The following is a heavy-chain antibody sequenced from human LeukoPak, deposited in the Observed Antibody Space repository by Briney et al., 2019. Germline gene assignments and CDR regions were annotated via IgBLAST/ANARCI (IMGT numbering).Heavy chain of an antibody. J-gene: IGHJ5*02. CDR1: GFTFSSYG. Sequence: GSLRLSCAASGFTFSSYGMHWFRQAPGKGLEWVAIISYDGSKKYYGDSVKGRFTISRDNSKNTLYLQMNSLRAEDTAVYYCAKAYYGSGSPLDWFDPWGQGTLVTVSS. CDR3: AKAYYGSGSPLDWFDP. D-gene: IGHD3-10*01. CDR2: ISYDGSKK. V-gene: IGHV3-30*18.